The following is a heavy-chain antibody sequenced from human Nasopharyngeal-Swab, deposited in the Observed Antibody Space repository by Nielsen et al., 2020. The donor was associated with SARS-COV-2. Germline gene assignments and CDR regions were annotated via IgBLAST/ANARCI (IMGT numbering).Heavy chain of an antibody. CDR1: GFTFSCYG. D-gene: IGHD3-10*01. J-gene: IGHJ6*02. Sequence: LKISCAASGFTFSCYGMHWVRPAPGKGLEWVAVISDDGSNKYYADSVKGRFTISRDNSKNTLYLHMNSLRTEDPAVYYWARDVKIMVQGALMYYYGMDVWGQGTTVTVSS. CDR2: ISDDGSNK. CDR3: ARDVKIMVQGALMYYYGMDV. V-gene: IGHV3-30*03.